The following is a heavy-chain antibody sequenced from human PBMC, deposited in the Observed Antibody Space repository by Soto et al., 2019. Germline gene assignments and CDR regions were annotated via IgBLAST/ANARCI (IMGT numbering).Heavy chain of an antibody. J-gene: IGHJ6*03. CDR2: IYYSGST. CDR3: ARQRGYYDILTGFYYYYYMDV. V-gene: IGHV4-59*08. D-gene: IGHD3-9*01. Sequence: SSETLSLTCTVSGGSISSYYWSWIRQPPGKGLEWIGYIYYSGSTNYNPSLKSRVTISVDTSKNLFSLKLSSVTAADTAVYYCARQRGYYDILTGFYYYYYMDVWGKGTTVTVSS. CDR1: GGSISSYY.